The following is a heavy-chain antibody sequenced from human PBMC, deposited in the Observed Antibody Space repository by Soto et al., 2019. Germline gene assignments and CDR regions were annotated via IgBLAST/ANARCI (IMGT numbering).Heavy chain of an antibody. Sequence: ASVKVSCKASGYTFTSYGISWVRQAPGQGLEWMGWISAYNGNTNYAQKLQGRVTMTTDTSTSTAYMELRSLRSDDTAVYYCARVSGARPYDYGSGSPSLVGRLTSGPTYYYYYGMDVWGQGTTVTVSS. J-gene: IGHJ6*02. CDR1: GYTFTSYG. D-gene: IGHD3-10*01. CDR3: ARVSGARPYDYGSGSPSLVGRLTSGPTYYYYYGMDV. V-gene: IGHV1-18*01. CDR2: ISAYNGNT.